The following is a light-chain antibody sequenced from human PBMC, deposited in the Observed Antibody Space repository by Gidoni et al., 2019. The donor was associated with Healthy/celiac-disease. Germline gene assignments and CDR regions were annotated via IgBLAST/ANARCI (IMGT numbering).Light chain of an antibody. V-gene: IGKV1-39*01. CDR3: QQSYSTPCS. CDR1: QSISSY. Sequence: DIQMTQSPPSLSASVGDRVTITCRASQSISSYFNWYQQKPGKAPKLLIYAASSLQSGVPSRFSGSGSGTDFTLTISSLQPEDFATYYCQQSYSTPCSFGQGTKLEIK. CDR2: AAS. J-gene: IGKJ2*04.